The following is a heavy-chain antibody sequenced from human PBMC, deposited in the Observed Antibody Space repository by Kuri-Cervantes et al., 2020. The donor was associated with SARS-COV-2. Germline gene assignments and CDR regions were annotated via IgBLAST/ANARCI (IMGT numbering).Heavy chain of an antibody. CDR3: ARGDYYDSSGYYLHYFDY. CDR2: IWYDGSNK. D-gene: IGHD3-22*01. Sequence: GGSLRLSCAASGFTFSSYAMHWVRQAPGKGLEWVAVIWYDGSNKYHADSVKGRFTISRDNSKNTLYLQMNSLRAEDTAVYYCARGDYYDSSGYYLHYFDYWGQGTLVTVSS. CDR1: GFTFSSYA. V-gene: IGHV3-33*01. J-gene: IGHJ4*02.